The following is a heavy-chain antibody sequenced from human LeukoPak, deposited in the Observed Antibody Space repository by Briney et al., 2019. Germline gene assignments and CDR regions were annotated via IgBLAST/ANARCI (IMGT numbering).Heavy chain of an antibody. D-gene: IGHD3-16*01. CDR2: ISYSGST. CDR1: GDSISSYS. CDR3: ARVGRGVHTWGSYSFDQ. V-gene: IGHV4-59*01. J-gene: IGHJ4*02. Sequence: SETLSLTCTVSGDSISSYSWTWIRQPPGKGLEGIGFISYSGSTRYNASFESRVTISIETSNNQFSMKLTSVTAADTARYYCARVGRGVHTWGSYSFDQWGQGALVTVSS.